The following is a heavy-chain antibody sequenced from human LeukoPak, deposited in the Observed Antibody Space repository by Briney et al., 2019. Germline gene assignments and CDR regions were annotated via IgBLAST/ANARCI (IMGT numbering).Heavy chain of an antibody. J-gene: IGHJ4*02. CDR3: AKDLWITATTPGFDY. D-gene: IGHD1-7*01. CDR1: GFTFDDFA. Sequence: QPGGSLRLSCVATGFTFDDFAMHWVRQAPGRGLEWVSLISGDGGSTYYADSVKGRFTISRDNSKNSLYLQMNSLRTEDSAFYYCAKDLWITATTPGFDYWGQGTLVTVSS. V-gene: IGHV3-43*02. CDR2: ISGDGGST.